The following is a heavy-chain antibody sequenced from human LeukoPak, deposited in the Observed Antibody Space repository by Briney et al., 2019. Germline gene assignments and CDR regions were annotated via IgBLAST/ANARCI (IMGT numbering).Heavy chain of an antibody. D-gene: IGHD2-2*01. Sequence: PGGSLRLSCAASGFTFSSYGMHWVRQAPGKGLEWVTVISFDGSKIYYADSVKGRFTISRDSSKNTLYLQMNNLRPEDTAVYYCAKDKDGCSSSSCHYYYAMHVWGPGTTVTVSS. V-gene: IGHV3-30*18. CDR3: AKDKDGCSSSSCHYYYAMHV. CDR1: GFTFSSYG. J-gene: IGHJ6*02. CDR2: ISFDGSKI.